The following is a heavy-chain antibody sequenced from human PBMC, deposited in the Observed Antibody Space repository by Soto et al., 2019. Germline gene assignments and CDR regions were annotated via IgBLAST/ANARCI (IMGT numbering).Heavy chain of an antibody. CDR3: ARAKTAMVTRYYYGMDV. CDR1: GGTFSSYA. Sequence: QVQLVQSGAEVKKPGSSVKVSCTASGGTFSSYAISWVRQAPGQGLEWMGGIIPIFGTANYAQKFQGRVTITADESTSTAYMELSSLRSEDTAVYYCARAKTAMVTRYYYGMDVWGQGTTVTVSS. CDR2: IIPIFGTA. J-gene: IGHJ6*02. V-gene: IGHV1-69*01. D-gene: IGHD5-18*01.